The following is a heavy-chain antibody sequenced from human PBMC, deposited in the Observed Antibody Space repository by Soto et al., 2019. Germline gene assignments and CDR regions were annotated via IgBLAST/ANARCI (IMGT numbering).Heavy chain of an antibody. CDR2: IYYSGST. CDR3: AMSRNPPNRAFDI. J-gene: IGHJ3*02. D-gene: IGHD2-2*01. CDR1: GGSISSGGYY. V-gene: IGHV4-31*03. Sequence: PSETLSLTCTVSGGSISSGGYYWSWIRQHPGKGLEWIGYIYYSGSTYYNPSLKSRVTISVDTSKNQFSLKMSSVTAADTAVYYCAMSRNPPNRAFDIWGQGTMVTVSS.